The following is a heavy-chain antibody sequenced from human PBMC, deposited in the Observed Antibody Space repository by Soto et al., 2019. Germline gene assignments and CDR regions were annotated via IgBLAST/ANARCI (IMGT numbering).Heavy chain of an antibody. Sequence: QVLLVQSGAEVKKPGASVRVSCKASGYTFINYYMHWVRQAPGQGPEWMGIINPSGGNGNYAQKFQGRLTMTRDTSTSTVYMELSSLRSEDTAVYYCARGQYYGDSSPFPLHYWGQGTLVTVSS. CDR1: GYTFINYY. CDR3: ARGQYYGDSSPFPLHY. D-gene: IGHD3-22*01. CDR2: INPSGGNG. V-gene: IGHV1-46*01. J-gene: IGHJ4*02.